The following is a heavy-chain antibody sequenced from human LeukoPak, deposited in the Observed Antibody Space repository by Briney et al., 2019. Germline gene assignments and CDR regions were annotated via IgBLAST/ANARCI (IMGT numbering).Heavy chain of an antibody. CDR2: INHSGST. D-gene: IGHD4-17*01. Sequence: SETLSLTCAVYGGSFSGYYWSWIRQPPGKGLEWIGEINHSGSTNYNPSLKSRVTISVDTSKNQFSLKLSSVTAADTAVYYCAREGDYGDYITDDAFDIWGQGTMVTVSS. CDR3: AREGDYGDYITDDAFDI. J-gene: IGHJ3*02. V-gene: IGHV4-34*01. CDR1: GGSFSGYY.